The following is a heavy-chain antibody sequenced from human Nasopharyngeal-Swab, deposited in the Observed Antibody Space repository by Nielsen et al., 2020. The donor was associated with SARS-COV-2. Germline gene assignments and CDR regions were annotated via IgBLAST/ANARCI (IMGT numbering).Heavy chain of an antibody. J-gene: IGHJ4*02. CDR2: IYYGGST. D-gene: IGHD6-13*01. V-gene: IGHV4-39*01. CDR1: GGSISSSTYY. CDR3: ATLSSSWYEYYFDY. Sequence: SETLSLTCTVSGGSISSSTYYWAWIRQPPGKGLEWIGSIYYGGSTYYNPSLKSRVTISVDTSKNQFSLKLSSVTAADTAVYYCATLSSSWYEYYFDYWGPGPLFPVSS.